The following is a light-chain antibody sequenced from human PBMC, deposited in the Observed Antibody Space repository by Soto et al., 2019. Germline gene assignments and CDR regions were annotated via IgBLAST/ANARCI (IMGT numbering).Light chain of an antibody. CDR1: NSDVGAHDL. CDR3: SSYTMSTTVV. J-gene: IGLJ2*01. CDR2: GVT. Sequence: QSVLTQPASVSGSPGQSIAISCTGTNSDVGAHDLVSWYQHHPGKAPRLMIYGVTNRPSGVSNRFSGSKSGNTASLNISGLQAEDEADYYCSSYTMSTTVVFGGGTKLTVL. V-gene: IGLV2-14*01.